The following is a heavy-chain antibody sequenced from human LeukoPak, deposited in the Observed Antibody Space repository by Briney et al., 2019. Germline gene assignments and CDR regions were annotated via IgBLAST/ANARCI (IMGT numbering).Heavy chain of an antibody. Sequence: ASVKVSCKAFGYSLTNYYVHWVRQAPGQGLEWMGIINPSGGSTSYAQKFQGRVTMTRDMSTSTVYMELSSLRSEDTAVYYCARDGYSSSWYLPHYYYYYYMDVWGKGTTVTVSS. CDR2: INPSGGST. V-gene: IGHV1-46*01. J-gene: IGHJ6*03. D-gene: IGHD6-13*01. CDR3: ARDGYSSSWYLPHYYYYYYMDV. CDR1: GYSLTNYY.